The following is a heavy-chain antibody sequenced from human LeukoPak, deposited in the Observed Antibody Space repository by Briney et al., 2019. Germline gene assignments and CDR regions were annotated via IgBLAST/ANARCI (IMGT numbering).Heavy chain of an antibody. J-gene: IGHJ4*02. V-gene: IGHV3-74*01. CDR2: INIDGSST. Sequence: GGSLRLSCAASGFTFSTYWMHWVRQAPGKGLMWVSRINIDGSSTNYADSVKGRFTISRDNAKNTLYLQMNSLRAEDTAVYYCARDFMYNTLCTGCWGQGTLVTVSS. CDR3: ARDFMYNTLCTGC. CDR1: GFTFSTYW. D-gene: IGHD1-14*01.